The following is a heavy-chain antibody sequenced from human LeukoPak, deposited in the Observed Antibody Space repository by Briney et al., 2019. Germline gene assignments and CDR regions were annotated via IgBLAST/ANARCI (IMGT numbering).Heavy chain of an antibody. CDR2: VNWNGYNT. Sequence: GGSLRLSCAASGFTFDDYGMSWVRQAPGKGLEWVSGVNWNGYNTAYADSVKGRFTISRDNTKNTLYLQMNSLRAEDTAVYYCAKDRHAPGRYCSSTSCFPFDSWGQGTLVTVSS. J-gene: IGHJ5*01. CDR3: AKDRHAPGRYCSSTSCFPFDS. D-gene: IGHD2-2*01. CDR1: GFTFDDYG. V-gene: IGHV3-20*04.